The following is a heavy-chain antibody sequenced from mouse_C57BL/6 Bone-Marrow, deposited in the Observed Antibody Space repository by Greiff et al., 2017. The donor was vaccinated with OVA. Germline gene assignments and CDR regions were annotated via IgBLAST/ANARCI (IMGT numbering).Heavy chain of an antibody. D-gene: IGHD2-3*01. Sequence: VQLQQSGAELVKPGASVKISCKASGYAFSSYWMNWVKQRPGQGLEWIGQIYPGDGGTNYNGKFKGKATLTADKSSSTAYMQLSSLTSEDSAVYFCARGGDDGYYGDDWGPGTNLTVSS. CDR1: GYAFSSYW. CDR2: IYPGDGGT. J-gene: IGHJ2*01. CDR3: ARGGDDGYYGDD. V-gene: IGHV1-80*01.